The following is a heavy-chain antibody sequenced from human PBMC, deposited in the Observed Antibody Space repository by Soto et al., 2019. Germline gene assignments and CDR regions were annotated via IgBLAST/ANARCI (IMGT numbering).Heavy chain of an antibody. CDR1: GFTFSSYG. D-gene: IGHD6-13*01. CDR2: IWYDGSNK. J-gene: IGHJ4*02. V-gene: IGHV3-33*01. Sequence: GESLRLSCAASGFTFSSYGMHWVRQAPGKGLEWVAVIWYDGSNKYYADSVKGRFTISRDNSKNTLYLQMNSLRAEDTAVYYCASARSAAAGPFDYWGQGTLVTVSS. CDR3: ASARSAAAGPFDY.